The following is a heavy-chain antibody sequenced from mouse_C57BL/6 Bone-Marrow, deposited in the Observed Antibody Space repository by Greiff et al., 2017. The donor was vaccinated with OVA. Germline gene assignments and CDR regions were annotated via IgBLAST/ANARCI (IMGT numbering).Heavy chain of an antibody. Sequence: QVQLKQPGAELVRPGSSVKLSCKASGYTFTSYWMHWVKQRPIQGLEWIGNIDPSDSETHYNQKFKDKATLTVDKSSSTAYMQLSSLTSEDSAVYYCARSEGYGSSFWFAYWGQGTLVTVSA. V-gene: IGHV1-52*01. CDR1: GYTFTSYW. J-gene: IGHJ3*01. CDR2: IDPSDSET. CDR3: ARSEGYGSSFWFAY. D-gene: IGHD1-1*01.